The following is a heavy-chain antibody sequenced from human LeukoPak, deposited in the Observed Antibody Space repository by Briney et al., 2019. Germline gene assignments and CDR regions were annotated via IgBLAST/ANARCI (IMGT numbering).Heavy chain of an antibody. CDR2: MNPNSGNT. CDR1: GYTFTSYD. V-gene: IGHV1-8*01. Sequence: GASVKVSCKASGYTFTSYDINWVRQATGQGLEWMGWMNPNSGNTGYAQNFQGRVTMTRDTSISTAYMELSSLRSEDTAVYYCARDQFLNYGGNSEGYWGQGTLVTVSS. D-gene: IGHD4-23*01. J-gene: IGHJ4*02. CDR3: ARDQFLNYGGNSEGY.